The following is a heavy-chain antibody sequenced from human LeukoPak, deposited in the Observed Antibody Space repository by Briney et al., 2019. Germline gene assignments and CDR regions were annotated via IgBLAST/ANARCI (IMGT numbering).Heavy chain of an antibody. CDR1: GGSISSSSYY. J-gene: IGHJ4*02. Sequence: NASETLSLTCTVSGGSISSSSYYWGWIRQPPGKGLEWIGSIYYSGSTYYNPSLKSRVTISVDTSKNQFSLKLSSVTAADTAVYYCARDPTIFGVVRQDYWGQGTLVTVSS. D-gene: IGHD3-3*01. CDR2: IYYSGST. V-gene: IGHV4-39*07. CDR3: ARDPTIFGVVRQDY.